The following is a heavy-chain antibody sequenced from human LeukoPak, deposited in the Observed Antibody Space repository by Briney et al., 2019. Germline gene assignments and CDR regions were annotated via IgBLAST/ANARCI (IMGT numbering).Heavy chain of an antibody. CDR1: GGSISSGDYY. V-gene: IGHV4-30-4*01. J-gene: IGHJ5*02. CDR2: IYYSGST. CDR3: ARSFRGYPHRFDP. Sequence: PSETLSLTCTVSGGSISSGDYYWSWIRQPPGKGLEWIGYIYYSGSTYYNPSLKSRVTISVDTSKNQFSLKLSSVTAADTAVYYCARSFRGYPHRFDPRGQGTLVTVSS. D-gene: IGHD3-22*01.